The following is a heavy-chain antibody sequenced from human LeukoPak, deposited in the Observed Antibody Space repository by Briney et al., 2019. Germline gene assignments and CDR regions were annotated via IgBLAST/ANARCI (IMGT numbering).Heavy chain of an antibody. J-gene: IGHJ6*02. CDR2: INHGGST. Sequence: SETLSLTCAVYGGSFSGYYWSWIRQPPGKGLEWIGEINHGGSTNYNPFLKSRVTISVDTSKNQFSLKLSSVTAADTAVYYCARGLGTVVVIAATPNGMDVWGQGTTVTVSS. D-gene: IGHD2-15*01. CDR3: ARGLGTVVVIAATPNGMDV. V-gene: IGHV4-34*01. CDR1: GGSFSGYY.